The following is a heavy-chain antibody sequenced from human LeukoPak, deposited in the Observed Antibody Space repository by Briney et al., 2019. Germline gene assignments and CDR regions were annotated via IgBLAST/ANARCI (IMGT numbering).Heavy chain of an antibody. V-gene: IGHV3-23*01. CDR1: GFTFSNFA. J-gene: IGHJ4*02. CDR3: AKLFYNYVWGSYADY. D-gene: IGHD3-16*01. CDR2: IIGSGGST. Sequence: GGSLRLSCAASGFTFSNFAMTWVRQAPGKGLEWVSAIIGSGGSTCYADSVKGRFTISRDNSKNTVYLQMNSLRAEDTAVYYCAKLFYNYVWGSYADYWGQGTLVTVSS.